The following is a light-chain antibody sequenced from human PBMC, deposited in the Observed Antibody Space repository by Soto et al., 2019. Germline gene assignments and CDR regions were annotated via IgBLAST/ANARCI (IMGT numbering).Light chain of an antibody. J-gene: IGLJ1*01. Sequence: QSALTQPASVSGSPGQSITISCTGTSSDIGGYNYVSWYQQHPGKAPKVIIYEVTNRPSGVSHRFSGSKSGNTASLTISGLQAEDEADYYCSSYTSSSTEVFGTGTKLTVL. CDR3: SSYTSSSTEV. CDR2: EVT. V-gene: IGLV2-14*01. CDR1: SSDIGGYNY.